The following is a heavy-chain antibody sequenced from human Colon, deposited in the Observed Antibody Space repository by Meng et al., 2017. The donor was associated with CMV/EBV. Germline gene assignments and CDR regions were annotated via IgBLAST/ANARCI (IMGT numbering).Heavy chain of an antibody. V-gene: IGHV3-23*01. CDR3: ATDGGAWNLDH. CDR2: ISGSGGST. CDR1: GFTFSSYA. D-gene: IGHD1-1*01. J-gene: IGHJ4*02. Sequence: GGSLRLSCAASGFTFSSYAMSWVRQAPGKGLEWVSAISGSGGSTYYADSVKGRFTISRDNSKNTLYLQMSRLRAEDTAIYYCATDGGAWNLDHWGQGTLVTVSS.